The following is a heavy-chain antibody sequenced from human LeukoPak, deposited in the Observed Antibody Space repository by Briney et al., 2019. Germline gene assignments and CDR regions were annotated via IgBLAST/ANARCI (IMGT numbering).Heavy chain of an antibody. CDR2: IRSKAYGGTT. J-gene: IGHJ3*02. V-gene: IGHV3-49*04. Sequence: GGSLRLSCTASGFTFGDYAMSWVRQAPGKGLEWVGFIRSKAYGGTTEYAASVKGRFTISRDDSKSIAYLQMNSLKTEDTAVYYCTRDLGHYYDSSGYSGAFDIWGQGTMVTVSS. CDR1: GFTFGDYA. CDR3: TRDLGHYYDSSGYSGAFDI. D-gene: IGHD3-22*01.